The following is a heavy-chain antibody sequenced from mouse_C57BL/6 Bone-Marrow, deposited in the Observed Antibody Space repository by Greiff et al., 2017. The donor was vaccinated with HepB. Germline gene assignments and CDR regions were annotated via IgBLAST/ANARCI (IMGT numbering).Heavy chain of an antibody. CDR1: GYTFTDYN. CDR3: ARFITTVVATYYYAMDY. D-gene: IGHD1-1*01. V-gene: IGHV1-18*01. J-gene: IGHJ4*01. Sequence: EVKLMESGPELVKPGASVKIPCKASGYTFTDYNMDWVKQSHGKSLEWIGDINPNNGGTIYNQKFKGKATLTVDKSSSTAYMELRSLTSGDTAVYYCARFITTVVATYYYAMDYWGQGTSVTVSS. CDR2: INPNNGGT.